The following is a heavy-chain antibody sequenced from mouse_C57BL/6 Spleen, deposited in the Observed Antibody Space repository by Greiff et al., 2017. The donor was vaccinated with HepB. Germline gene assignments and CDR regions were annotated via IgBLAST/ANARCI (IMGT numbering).Heavy chain of an antibody. CDR2: IYPGSGST. Sequence: QVQLQPGAELVKPGASVKMSCKASGYTFTSYWITWVKQRPGQGLEWIGDIYPGSGSTNYNEKFKSKATLTVDTSSSTAYMQLSSLTSEDSAVYYCARRAIYYGSSYDFDYWGQGTTLTVSS. J-gene: IGHJ2*01. CDR1: GYTFTSYW. CDR3: ARRAIYYGSSYDFDY. V-gene: IGHV1-55*01. D-gene: IGHD1-1*01.